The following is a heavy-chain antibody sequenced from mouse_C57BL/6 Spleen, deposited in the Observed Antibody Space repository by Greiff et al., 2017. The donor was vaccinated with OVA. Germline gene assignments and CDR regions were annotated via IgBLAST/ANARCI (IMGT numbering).Heavy chain of an antibody. D-gene: IGHD2-3*01. CDR3: AREGDGY. CDR2: IYPGSGST. V-gene: IGHV1-55*01. J-gene: IGHJ2*01. CDR1: GYTFTSYW. Sequence: QVHVKQPGAELVKPGASVKMSCKASGYTFTSYWITWVKQRPGQGLEWIGDIYPGSGSTNYNEKFKSKATLTVDTSSSTAYMQLSSLTSEDSAVYYCAREGDGYWGQGTTLTVSS.